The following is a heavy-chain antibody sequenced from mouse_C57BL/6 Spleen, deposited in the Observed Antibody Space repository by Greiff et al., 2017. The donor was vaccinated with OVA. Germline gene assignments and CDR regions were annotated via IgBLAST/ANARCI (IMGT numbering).Heavy chain of an antibody. V-gene: IGHV1-63*01. CDR1: GYTFTNYW. Sequence: VKLMESGAELVRPGTSVKMSCKASGYTFTNYWIGWAKQRPGHGLEWIGDIYPGGGYTNYNEKFKGKATLTADKSSSTAYMQFSSLTSEDSAIYYCARERSNYEDAMDYWGQGTSVTVSS. CDR3: ARERSNYEDAMDY. D-gene: IGHD2-5*01. J-gene: IGHJ4*01. CDR2: IYPGGGYT.